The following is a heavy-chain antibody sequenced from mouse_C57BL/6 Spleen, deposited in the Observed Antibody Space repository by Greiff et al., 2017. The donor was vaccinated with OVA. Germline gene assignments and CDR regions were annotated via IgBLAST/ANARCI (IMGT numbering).Heavy chain of an antibody. CDR3: AKKGTTVVAPYAMDY. CDR2: IWRGGST. Sequence: VKLMESGPGLVQPSQSLSITCTVSGFSLTSYGVHWVRQSPGKGLEWLGVIWRGGSTDYNAPFMSRLSITKDNSKRQVFFKMNSLQADDTAIYDCAKKGTTVVAPYAMDYWGQGTSVTVSS. CDR1: GFSLTSYG. D-gene: IGHD1-1*01. V-gene: IGHV2-5*01. J-gene: IGHJ4*01.